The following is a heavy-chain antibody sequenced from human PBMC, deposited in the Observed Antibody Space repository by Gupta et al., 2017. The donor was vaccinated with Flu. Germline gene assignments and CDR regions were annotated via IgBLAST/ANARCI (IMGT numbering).Heavy chain of an antibody. CDR1: GGTFNIFA. CDR2: IIPIFATP. Sequence: QVQLVQSGAEVKTPGSSVKVSCKTSGGTFNIFAFNWVRQAPGKGLEWMGGIIPIFATPKYAQVFQGRVTITADESSTTAYMDLSNLRSEDTAVYYCVTLGSGSGSHAFWGQGTLVTVSS. J-gene: IGHJ4*02. CDR3: VTLGSGSGSHAF. D-gene: IGHD3-10*01. V-gene: IGHV1-69*01.